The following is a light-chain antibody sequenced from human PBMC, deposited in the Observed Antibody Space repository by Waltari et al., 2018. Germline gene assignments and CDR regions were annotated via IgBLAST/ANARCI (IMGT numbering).Light chain of an antibody. Sequence: DIQMTQSPSSLSASVGDRVTITCRASRSISSYLNWFQQKPGKAPKLLIYAAASLQSGVPLRFSGSGSGTDFTLTISSLQPEDFATYYCQQIYSTPQTFGQGTKVEIK. CDR1: RSISSY. J-gene: IGKJ1*01. CDR2: AAA. CDR3: QQIYSTPQT. V-gene: IGKV1-39*01.